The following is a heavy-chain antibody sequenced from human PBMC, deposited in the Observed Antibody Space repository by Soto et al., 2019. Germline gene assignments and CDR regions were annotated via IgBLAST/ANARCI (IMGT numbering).Heavy chain of an antibody. J-gene: IGHJ6*02. CDR2: INPSGGST. D-gene: IGHD2-21*01. CDR1: GYTFTNYY. Sequence: ASVKVSCKASGYTFTNYYMHWVRQAPGQGLEWMGVINPSGGSTTYAQKFQGRVTMTRDTSTSTVYMELSSLISEDTTENYCAREASKYSGMDVWGQGTTVTVSS. CDR3: AREASKYSGMDV. V-gene: IGHV1-46*01.